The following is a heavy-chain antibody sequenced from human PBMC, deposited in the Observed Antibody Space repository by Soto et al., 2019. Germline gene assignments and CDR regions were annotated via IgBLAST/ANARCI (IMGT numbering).Heavy chain of an antibody. CDR1: GGSISSYY. Sequence: SETLSLTCTVSGGSISSYYWSWIRQPPGKVLEWIGYIYYSGSTNYNPSLKSRVTISVDTSKNQFSLKLSSVTAADTAVYYCARTRRGCSGGSCYSDDFDISGQVTMFTVS. CDR2: IYYSGST. CDR3: ARTRRGCSGGSCYSDDFDI. V-gene: IGHV4-59*01. J-gene: IGHJ3*02. D-gene: IGHD2-15*01.